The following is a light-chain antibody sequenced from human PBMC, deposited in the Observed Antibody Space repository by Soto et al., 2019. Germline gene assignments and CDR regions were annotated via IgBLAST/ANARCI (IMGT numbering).Light chain of an antibody. J-gene: IGKJ3*01. CDR1: QSHLHSNGYTH. V-gene: IGKV2-28*01. CDR3: MQPLQTPFT. Sequence: DIVMTQSPLSLSVTPGEPASISCRSSQSHLHSNGYTHLDWYLQKPGQSPQLLIYLGSNRASGVPDRFSGSGSGTDFSLKISRVEAEDVGVYYCMQPLQTPFTFGPGTKVDIK. CDR2: LGS.